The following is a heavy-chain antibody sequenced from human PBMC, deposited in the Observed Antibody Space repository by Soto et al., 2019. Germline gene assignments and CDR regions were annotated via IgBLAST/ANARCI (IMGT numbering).Heavy chain of an antibody. D-gene: IGHD2-2*01. CDR2: INTNTGNP. CDR3: ARGPIVVVPAAMRYYYYYMDV. Sequence: QVQLVQSGSELKKPGASVKVSCKASGYTFTSYAMNWVRQAPGQGLEWMGRINTNTGNPTYAQGFTGRFVFSLDTSVSTAYLQICSLKAEDTAVYYCARGPIVVVPAAMRYYYYYMDVWGKGTTVTVSS. V-gene: IGHV7-4-1*01. CDR1: GYTFTSYA. J-gene: IGHJ6*03.